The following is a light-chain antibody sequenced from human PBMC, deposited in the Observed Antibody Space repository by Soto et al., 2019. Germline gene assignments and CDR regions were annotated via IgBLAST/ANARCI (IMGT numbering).Light chain of an antibody. CDR1: HSDNIP. CDR3: QKRHNWPSTT. CDR2: YPL. J-gene: IGKJ3*01. V-gene: IGKV3-11*01. Sequence: EIGWTQSPATLSLSRGGRATLSCRARHSDNIPLPRQQQKPGPATRLLFNYPLNRAPGTPAGFSGSGSGTDFTLTISSLEPEDFEVSYCQKRHNWPSTTLRPWTTVDTK.